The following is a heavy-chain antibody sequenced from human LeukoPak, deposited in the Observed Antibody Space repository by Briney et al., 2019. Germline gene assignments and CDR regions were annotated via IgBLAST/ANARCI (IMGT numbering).Heavy chain of an antibody. D-gene: IGHD2-15*01. J-gene: IGHJ4*02. CDR1: GFTFSSYA. Sequence: PGGSLRLSCAASGFTFSSYAMSSVRQAPGKGLEWVSAISGSGGSTYYADSVKGRFTISRDNSKNTLYLQMNSLRAEDTAVYYCAKDDLYCSGGSCYEDPDYCGQGTLVTVSS. CDR3: AKDDLYCSGGSCYEDPDY. CDR2: ISGSGGST. V-gene: IGHV3-23*01.